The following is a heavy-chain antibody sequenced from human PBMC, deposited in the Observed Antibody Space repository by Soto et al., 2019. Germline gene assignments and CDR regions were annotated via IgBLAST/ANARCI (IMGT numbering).Heavy chain of an antibody. J-gene: IGHJ4*02. D-gene: IGHD2-2*01. Sequence: QVQLQQWGAGLLKPSETLSLTCAVYGGSFSGYYWSWIRQPPGKGLEWIGEINHSGSTNYNPSLKSRVTMSVDTSKNQLSLKLSSVTAADTAVYYCARGSDIVVVPAGKYFDYWGQGTLVTVSS. V-gene: IGHV4-34*01. CDR1: GGSFSGYY. CDR2: INHSGST. CDR3: ARGSDIVVVPAGKYFDY.